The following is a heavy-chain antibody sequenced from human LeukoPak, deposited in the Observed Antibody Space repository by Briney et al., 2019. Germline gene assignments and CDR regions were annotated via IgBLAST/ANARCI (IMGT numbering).Heavy chain of an antibody. J-gene: IGHJ3*02. V-gene: IGHV4-34*01. CDR3: ARRVAVAGDDAFDI. Sequence: PSETLSLTCAVYGGSFSGYYWSWIRQPPGKGLEWIGEINHSGSTNYNPSLKSRVTISVDTSKNQFSLKLSSVTAADTAVYYCARRVAVAGDDAFDIWGQGTMVTVSS. D-gene: IGHD6-19*01. CDR1: GGSFSGYY. CDR2: INHSGST.